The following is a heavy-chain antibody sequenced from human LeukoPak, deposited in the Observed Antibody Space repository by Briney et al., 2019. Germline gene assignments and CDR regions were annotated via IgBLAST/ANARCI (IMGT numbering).Heavy chain of an antibody. Sequence: KPGGSLRLSCAASGFTFSTYTMNWVRQAPGKGLEWVLSISSSGYYIYYADSVKGRFTISRDNAKNSLYLQMNSLRAEDTAVYYCARDIATAGHLAFDYWGQGILVTVSS. CDR1: GFTFSTYT. CDR3: ARDIATAGHLAFDY. D-gene: IGHD6-13*01. CDR2: ISSSGYYI. J-gene: IGHJ4*02. V-gene: IGHV3-21*01.